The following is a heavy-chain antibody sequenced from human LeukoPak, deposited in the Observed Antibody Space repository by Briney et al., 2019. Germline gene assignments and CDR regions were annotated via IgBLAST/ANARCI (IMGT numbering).Heavy chain of an antibody. Sequence: GASVNVSCTASGYTFTSYAMHWVRQAPGQRLEWMGWINAGNGNTKYSQKFQGRVTITRDTSASTAYMELSSLRSEDTAVYYCARVPATIPFDYWGQGTLVTVSS. CDR3: ARVPATIPFDY. J-gene: IGHJ4*02. D-gene: IGHD5-24*01. V-gene: IGHV1-3*01. CDR1: GYTFTSYA. CDR2: INAGNGNT.